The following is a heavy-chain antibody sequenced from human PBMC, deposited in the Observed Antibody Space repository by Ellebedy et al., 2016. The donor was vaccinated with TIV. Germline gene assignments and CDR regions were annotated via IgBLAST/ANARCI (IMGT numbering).Heavy chain of an antibody. CDR3: ARGDYDDSGYYHENWFDP. Sequence: ASVKVSXXASGYTFSSYYMHWVRQAPGQGLEWMGVINPRDDTTTYAQKFQGRVNMTRDTSTSTVYMELSSLRSEDTAVYYCARGDYDDSGYYHENWFDPWGQGTLVTVSS. V-gene: IGHV1-46*01. D-gene: IGHD3-22*01. CDR1: GYTFSSYY. CDR2: INPRDDTT. J-gene: IGHJ5*02.